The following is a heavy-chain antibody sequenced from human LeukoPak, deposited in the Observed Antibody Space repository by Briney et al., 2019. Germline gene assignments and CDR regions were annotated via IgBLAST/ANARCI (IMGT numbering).Heavy chain of an antibody. D-gene: IGHD3-10*01. Sequence: PGGSLRLSCAASGFTFSSYAMHWVRQAPGKGLEWVAVISYDGSNKYYADSVKGRFTISRDNSKNTLYLQMNSLRAEDTAVYYCAAFPLWFGSGGNWFDPWGQGTLVTVSS. CDR2: ISYDGSNK. CDR3: AAFPLWFGSGGNWFDP. V-gene: IGHV3-30-3*01. CDR1: GFTFSSYA. J-gene: IGHJ5*02.